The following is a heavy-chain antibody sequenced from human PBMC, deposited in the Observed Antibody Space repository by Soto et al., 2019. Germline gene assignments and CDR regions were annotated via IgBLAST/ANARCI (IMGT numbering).Heavy chain of an antibody. J-gene: IGHJ6*02. D-gene: IGHD2-15*01. CDR2: IKTNTEGGTT. CDR1: GLTISNAW. CDR3: TTGSVEGV. Sequence: EVQLVESGGGFIYPGGSLRLSCAASGLTISNAWMNWVRQAPGKGLEWVGRIKTNTEGGTTDYAAAVKGRFTVSRDDSKNTLYLQMNRLSTEDTAVYYCTTGSVEGVWGQGTTVTVSS. V-gene: IGHV3-15*07.